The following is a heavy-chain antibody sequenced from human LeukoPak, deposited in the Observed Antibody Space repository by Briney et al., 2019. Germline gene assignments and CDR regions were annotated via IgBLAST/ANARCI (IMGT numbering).Heavy chain of an antibody. V-gene: IGHV1-69*04. CDR2: IIPILGIA. D-gene: IGHD5-24*01. J-gene: IGHJ4*02. CDR1: GGTFSSYA. Sequence: SVKVSCKASGGTFSSYAISWVRQAPGQGLERMGRIIPILGIANYAQKFQGRVTITADKSTSTAYMELSSLRSEDTAVYYCARGDGYNLDYWGQGTLVTVSS. CDR3: ARGDGYNLDY.